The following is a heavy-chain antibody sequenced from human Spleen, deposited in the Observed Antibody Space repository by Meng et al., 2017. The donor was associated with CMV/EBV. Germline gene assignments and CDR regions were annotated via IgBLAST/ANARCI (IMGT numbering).Heavy chain of an antibody. CDR2: IYYSGST. CDR3: ARGSRITIFGVPRGPWFDP. J-gene: IGHJ5*02. V-gene: IGHV4-39*07. Sequence: QVPVQGSGPGLVEPSQPLSLTCTVSGGSISSSSYYWGWIRQPPGKGLEWIGSIYYSGSTYYNPSLKSRVTISVDTSKNQFSLKLSSVTAADTAVYYCARGSRITIFGVPRGPWFDPWGQGTLVTVSS. CDR1: GGSISSSSYY. D-gene: IGHD3-3*01.